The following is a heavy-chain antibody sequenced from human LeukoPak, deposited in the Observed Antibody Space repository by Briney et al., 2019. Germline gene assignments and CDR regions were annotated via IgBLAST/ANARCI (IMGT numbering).Heavy chain of an antibody. CDR2: INPNSGGT. V-gene: IGHV1-2*02. D-gene: IGHD5-18*01. J-gene: IGHJ4*02. Sequence: SVKVSCKASGYTFTGYYMHWVRQAPGQGLEWMAWINPNSGGTNYAQKFQGRVTMTRDASISTVYMELSRLRSDDTAVYYCARGSPDTAMVFDYWGQGTLVTVSS. CDR1: GYTFTGYY. CDR3: ARGSPDTAMVFDY.